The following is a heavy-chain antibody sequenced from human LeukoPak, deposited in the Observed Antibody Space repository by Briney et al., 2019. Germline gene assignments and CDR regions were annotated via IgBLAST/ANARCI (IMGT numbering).Heavy chain of an antibody. D-gene: IGHD5-24*01. J-gene: IGHJ6*03. CDR1: GYTFTSYY. CDR2: INPSGGST. Sequence: ASVKVSCKASGYTFTSYYMHWVRQAPGQGLEWMGIINPSGGSTSYAQKFQGRVTMTRDTSTSTVYVELSSLRSEDTAVYYCARDGYNSDYYYYYMDVWGKGTTVTVSS. V-gene: IGHV1-46*01. CDR3: ARDGYNSDYYYYYMDV.